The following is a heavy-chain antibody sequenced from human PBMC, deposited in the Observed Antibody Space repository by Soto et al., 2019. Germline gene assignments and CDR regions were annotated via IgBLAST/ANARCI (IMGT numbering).Heavy chain of an antibody. Sequence: QLQLQESGSGLVKPSQTLSLTCGVSGGSTSSGGYSWSWIQQPPGKGLEWIGYIYHSGSTYYNPSPKSRVAISEDRPKNQCSLKLSSVTAADTAVYYCARGMTTVTTLDYWGQGTLVTVSS. V-gene: IGHV4-30-2*01. CDR3: ARGMTTVTTLDY. CDR1: GGSTSSGGYS. CDR2: IYHSGST. D-gene: IGHD4-17*01. J-gene: IGHJ4*02.